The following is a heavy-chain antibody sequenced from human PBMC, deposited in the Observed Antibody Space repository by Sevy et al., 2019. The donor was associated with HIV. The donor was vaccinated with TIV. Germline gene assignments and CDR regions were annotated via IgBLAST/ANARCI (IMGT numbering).Heavy chain of an antibody. CDR1: RFTFSTYV. CDR3: ASEAGYGTDSRPFDY. CDR2: IWHDGNSE. J-gene: IGHJ4*02. Sequence: GGSLRLSCVASRFTFSTYVMHWVRQAPGKGLEWVAVIWHDGNSEYYADSVRGRFTISRDDSKNTLYLQMNSLRAEDKAVYYCASEAGYGTDSRPFDYWGQGTLVNVSS. V-gene: IGHV3-33*08. D-gene: IGHD5-12*01.